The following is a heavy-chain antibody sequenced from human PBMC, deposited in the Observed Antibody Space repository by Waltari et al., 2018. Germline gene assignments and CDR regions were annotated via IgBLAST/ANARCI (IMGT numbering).Heavy chain of an antibody. J-gene: IGHJ6*02. Sequence: QVQLAEAGGGLVKPGGALRLSCAGSGFPFGDYYMGWIRPAPGTGLEWVSFISSSGATTYYADSVKDRFTISRDNSNNSVSLQMHSLRVEDTALYYCARPQRGYYGMDVWGQGTTVTVAS. CDR1: GFPFGDYY. V-gene: IGHV3-11*01. CDR2: ISSSGATT. CDR3: ARPQRGYYGMDV.